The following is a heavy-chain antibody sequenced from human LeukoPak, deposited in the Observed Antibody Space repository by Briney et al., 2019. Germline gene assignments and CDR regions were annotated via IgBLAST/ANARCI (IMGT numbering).Heavy chain of an antibody. CDR1: GGSTSSHY. J-gene: IGHJ6*02. D-gene: IGHD3-3*01. V-gene: IGHV4-59*08. CDR2: IYYSGST. Sequence: TSETLSLTCIVSGGSTSSHYWSWIRQPPGKGLEWIGYIYYSGSTNYNPSPKSRVTISVGTSKNQFSLKLSSVTAADTAVYYCARLDFWSADYYYYGMDVWGQGTTVTVSS. CDR3: ARLDFWSADYYYYGMDV.